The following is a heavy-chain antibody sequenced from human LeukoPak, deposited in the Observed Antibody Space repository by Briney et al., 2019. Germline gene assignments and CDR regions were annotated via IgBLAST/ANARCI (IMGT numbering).Heavy chain of an antibody. CDR3: AKASWVSSTDAVR. Sequence: PGGSLRLSCAASGLSFSSFAMSWVRQGPARGLEWVSSVRGNGDTFYADSVRGRFTLFSDSSTNTAYFQLNNLRVEDTAIYYCAKASWVSSTDAVRWGQGTLVTVSS. D-gene: IGHD3-16*01. V-gene: IGHV3-23*01. CDR1: GLSFSSFA. J-gene: IGHJ4*02. CDR2: VRGNGDT.